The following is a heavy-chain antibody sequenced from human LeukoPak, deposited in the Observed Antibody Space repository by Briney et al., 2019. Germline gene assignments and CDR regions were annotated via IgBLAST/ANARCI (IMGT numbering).Heavy chain of an antibody. D-gene: IGHD3-10*01. Sequence: GGSLRLSCAASGFTVSSNYMSWVRQAPGKGLEWVSVIYSGGSTYYADSVKGRFTISRHNSKNTLYLQMNSLRAEDTAVCHCARDRRTMVRGANYYYYGMDVWGQGTTVTVSS. CDR1: GFTVSSNY. J-gene: IGHJ6*02. V-gene: IGHV3-53*04. CDR3: ARDRRTMVRGANYYYYGMDV. CDR2: IYSGGST.